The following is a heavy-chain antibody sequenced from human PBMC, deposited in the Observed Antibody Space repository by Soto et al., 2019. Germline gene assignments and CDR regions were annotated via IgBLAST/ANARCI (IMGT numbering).Heavy chain of an antibody. CDR1: GFTFSSYA. CDR3: ARGIAAAVRHFQH. Sequence: GGSLRLSCAASGFTFSSYAMHWVRQAPGKGLEWVAVISYDGSNKYYADSVKGRFTISRDNSKNTLYLQMNSLRAEDTAVYYCARGIAAAVRHFQHWGQGTLVTVSS. V-gene: IGHV3-30-3*01. J-gene: IGHJ1*01. CDR2: ISYDGSNK. D-gene: IGHD6-13*01.